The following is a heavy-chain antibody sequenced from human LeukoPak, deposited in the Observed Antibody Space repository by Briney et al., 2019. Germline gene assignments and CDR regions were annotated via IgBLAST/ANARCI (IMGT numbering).Heavy chain of an antibody. CDR1: GFTFGRYA. CDR3: VKDSSPGSYFDY. J-gene: IGHJ4*02. Sequence: PGGSLRLSCSASGFTFGRYAMHWVRQAPGKGLEYVSAISSNGGSTYYADSVKGRFTISRDNSRNTLHLQMSSLRVEDTAVYYCVKDSSPGSYFDYWGQGTLVTVSS. CDR2: ISSNGGST. D-gene: IGHD3-10*01. V-gene: IGHV3-64D*06.